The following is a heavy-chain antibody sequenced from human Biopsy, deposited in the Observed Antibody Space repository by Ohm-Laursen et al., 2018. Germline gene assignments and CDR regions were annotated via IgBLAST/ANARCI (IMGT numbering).Heavy chain of an antibody. J-gene: IGHJ4*02. CDR3: ARGMRSSGWSYFDS. D-gene: IGHD6-19*01. CDR2: IYDRGST. Sequence: GTLSLTWAVSGDSVSSGSFYWTWIRQPPGQGLEYIGYIYDRGSTANYNPSLESRVTMSVDMSKNQFSLKLSSVTAADTAIYYCARGMRSSGWSYFDSWGQGSLVTVSS. CDR1: GDSVSSGSFY. V-gene: IGHV4-61*01.